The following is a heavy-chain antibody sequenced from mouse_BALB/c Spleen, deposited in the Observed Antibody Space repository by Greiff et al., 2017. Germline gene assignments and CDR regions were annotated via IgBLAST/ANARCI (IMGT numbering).Heavy chain of an antibody. Sequence: VQLKQSGPGLVKPSQSLSLTCTVTGYSITSDYAWNWIRQFPGNKLEWMGYISYSGSTSYNPSLKSRISITRDTSKNQFFLQLNSVTTEDTATYYCARSGNYDGYSNFDYWGQGTTLTVSS. D-gene: IGHD2-3*01. CDR3: ARSGNYDGYSNFDY. CDR2: ISYSGST. CDR1: GYSITSDYA. J-gene: IGHJ2*01. V-gene: IGHV3-2*02.